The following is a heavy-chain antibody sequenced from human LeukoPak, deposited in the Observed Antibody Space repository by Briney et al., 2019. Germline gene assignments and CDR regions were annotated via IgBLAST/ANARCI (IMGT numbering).Heavy chain of an antibody. CDR1: GGSVSSGSYY. J-gene: IGHJ4*02. CDR2: IYYSGST. CDR3: ASMYYDFWSGYYPPDY. Sequence: PSETLSLTCTVSGGSVSSGSYYSSWIRQPPGKGLEWIGYIYYSGSTNYNPSLKSRVTISVDTSKNQFSLKLSSVTAADTAVYYCASMYYDFWSGYYPPDYWGQGTLVTVSS. V-gene: IGHV4-61*01. D-gene: IGHD3-3*01.